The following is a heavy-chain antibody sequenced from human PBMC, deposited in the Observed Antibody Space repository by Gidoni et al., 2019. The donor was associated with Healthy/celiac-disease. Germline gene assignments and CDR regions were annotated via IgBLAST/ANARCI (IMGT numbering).Heavy chain of an antibody. J-gene: IGHJ4*02. Sequence: QVQLQESGPGLVKPSQTLSLTCTVSGGSISSGGYYWSWIRQHPGKGLEWIGYIYYSGRTYYNPSLKSRVTISVDTSKNQFSLKLSSVTAADTAVYYCARGGVGATTFDYWGQGTLVTVSS. D-gene: IGHD1-26*01. V-gene: IGHV4-31*03. CDR2: IYYSGRT. CDR3: ARGGVGATTFDY. CDR1: GGSISSGGYY.